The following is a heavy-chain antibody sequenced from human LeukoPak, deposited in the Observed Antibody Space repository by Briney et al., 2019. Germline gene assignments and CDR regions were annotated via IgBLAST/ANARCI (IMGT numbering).Heavy chain of an antibody. Sequence: ASVKVSCKVSGYTLTELSMHWVRQAPGKGLEWMGGFDPEDGETIYAQKFQGRVTMTEDTSTDTAYMELSSLRSEDTAVYYCATGGRNNDYGEYYPGVSAFDIWGQGTMVIVSS. CDR1: GYTLTELS. V-gene: IGHV1-24*01. CDR2: FDPEDGET. J-gene: IGHJ3*02. CDR3: ATGGRNNDYGEYYPGVSAFDI. D-gene: IGHD4-17*01.